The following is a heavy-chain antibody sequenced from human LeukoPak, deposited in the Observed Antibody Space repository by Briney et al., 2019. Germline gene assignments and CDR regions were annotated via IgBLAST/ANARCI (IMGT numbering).Heavy chain of an antibody. D-gene: IGHD3-10*01. CDR1: GFTFSSYA. Sequence: GGSLRLSCAASGFTFSSYAMSWVRQAPGKGLEWVSIIRSTSGTTYYAYSVKGRFTISRDNSKNTLYLQMNSLRAEDTAVYYCATLVRGVIGYFDYWGQGTLVTVSS. CDR2: IRSTSGTT. J-gene: IGHJ4*02. CDR3: ATLVRGVIGYFDY. V-gene: IGHV3-23*01.